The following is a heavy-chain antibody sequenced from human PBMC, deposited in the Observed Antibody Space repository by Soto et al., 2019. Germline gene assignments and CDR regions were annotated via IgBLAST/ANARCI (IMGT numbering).Heavy chain of an antibody. CDR1: GFMFSTTD. CDR3: VKNSGWFNS. Sequence: GESLKISCAASGFMFSTTDMSWVRQAPGKGLEWVTTIEGSGTITYYADSVRGRFTISRDNSKNTVYLQIDSLTADGTAVYYCVKNSGWFNSWGQGXPVTVYS. V-gene: IGHV3-23*01. CDR2: IEGSGTIT. J-gene: IGHJ5*01. D-gene: IGHD3-10*01.